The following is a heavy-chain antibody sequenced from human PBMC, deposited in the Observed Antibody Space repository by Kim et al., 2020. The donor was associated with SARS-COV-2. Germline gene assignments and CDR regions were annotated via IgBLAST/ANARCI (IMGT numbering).Heavy chain of an antibody. CDR2: ISSSSSYI. V-gene: IGHV3-21*01. CDR3: ARENVLRFLEWLEDYYYGMDV. Sequence: GGSLRLSCAASGFTFSSYSMNWVRQAPGKGLEWVSSISSSSSYIYYADSVKGRFTISRDNAKNSLYLQMNSLRAEDTAVYYCARENVLRFLEWLEDYYYGMDVWGQGTTVTVSS. CDR1: GFTFSSYS. J-gene: IGHJ6*02. D-gene: IGHD3-3*01.